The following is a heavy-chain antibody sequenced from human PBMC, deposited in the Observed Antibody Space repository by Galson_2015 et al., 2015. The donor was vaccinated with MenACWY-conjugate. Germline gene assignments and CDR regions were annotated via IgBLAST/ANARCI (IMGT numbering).Heavy chain of an antibody. CDR1: GFTFSSYA. Sequence: SLRLSCAVSGFTFSSYAMTWVRQAPGKGLEWVSSISASGGSTYHADSVKGRFTISRDNSKNTPYLQVNSLRAEDTAVYYCARGRGGYSYAYSPDYWGQGTLVTVSS. V-gene: IGHV3-23*01. CDR3: ARGRGGYSYAYSPDY. D-gene: IGHD5-18*01. CDR2: ISASGGST. J-gene: IGHJ4*02.